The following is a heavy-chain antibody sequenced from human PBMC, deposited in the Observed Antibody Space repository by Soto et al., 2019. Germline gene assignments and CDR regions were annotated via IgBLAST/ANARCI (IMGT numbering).Heavy chain of an antibody. CDR1: GFRFSDYS. V-gene: IGHV3-48*01. CDR2: ISSSSSVI. CDR3: ARDLSWGSNWYYYMDV. J-gene: IGHJ6*03. D-gene: IGHD7-27*01. Sequence: GGSLRLSCAASGFRFSDYSMNWVRQAPGKGLEWVSYISSSSSVIDYADSVKGRFTVSRDNARNSLYLQMNSLRAEDTAVYYCARDLSWGSNWYYYMDVWGKGTTVTVSS.